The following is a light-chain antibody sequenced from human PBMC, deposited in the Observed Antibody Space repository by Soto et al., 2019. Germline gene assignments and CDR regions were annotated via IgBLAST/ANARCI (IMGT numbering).Light chain of an antibody. CDR3: QQGYSTIVT. CDR1: QSISTY. CDR2: GTS. Sequence: DIRLTQSPSPLSASVGDTVAITFRASQSISTYLNWFQQKPGKAPKLLIYGTSTLLSGVPSRFSGSGSGTDFTLTISSLQPEDSATYYCQQGYSTIVTFGGGSKV. V-gene: IGKV1-39*01. J-gene: IGKJ4*01.